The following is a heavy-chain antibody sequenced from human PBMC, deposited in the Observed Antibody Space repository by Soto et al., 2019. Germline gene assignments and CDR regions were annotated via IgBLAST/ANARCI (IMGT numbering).Heavy chain of an antibody. D-gene: IGHD6-19*01. Sequence: QVQLVQSGAEVKKPGASVKVSCKASGYTFTSYDINWVRQATGQGLEWMGWMNPNSGNTGYAQKFQGRVTMTRNTSISTAYMELSSLRSEDTAVYYCPRARYSSGWRGDYYYYGMDVWGQGTTVTVSS. V-gene: IGHV1-8*01. CDR2: MNPNSGNT. CDR1: GYTFTSYD. CDR3: PRARYSSGWRGDYYYYGMDV. J-gene: IGHJ6*02.